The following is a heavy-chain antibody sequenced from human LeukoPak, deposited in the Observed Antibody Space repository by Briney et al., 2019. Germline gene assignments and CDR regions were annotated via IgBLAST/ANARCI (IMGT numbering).Heavy chain of an antibody. V-gene: IGHV6-1*01. Sequence: SQTLSLTCAISGDSVSSNSAAWNWIRQSPSRGLEWLGRTYYRSKWYNDYAVSVNSRITINPDTSNIQFSLQLNSVTPEDTAVYYCARQLSYTYYFDYWGQGTLVTVSS. CDR2: TYYRSKWYN. CDR3: ARQLSYTYYFDY. D-gene: IGHD3-16*01. CDR1: GDSVSSNSAA. J-gene: IGHJ4*02.